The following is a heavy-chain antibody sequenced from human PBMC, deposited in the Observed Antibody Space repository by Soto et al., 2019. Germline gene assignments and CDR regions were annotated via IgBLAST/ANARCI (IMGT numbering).Heavy chain of an antibody. CDR2: IYYRGAT. CDR1: GGSIARTTYY. CDR3: GRYFDTGGRPYFRH. V-gene: IGHV4-39*01. J-gene: IGHJ1*01. D-gene: IGHD2-8*02. Sequence: QLQLQESGPGLVKPSETLSLTCTVSGGSIARTTYYWGWIRQPPGQGRAWIGTIYYRGATYYNPSLKKQLPRSVDTSKNQSSPQLTSLTAAATAVYYSGRYFDTGGRPYFRHWGQGPLVTVSS.